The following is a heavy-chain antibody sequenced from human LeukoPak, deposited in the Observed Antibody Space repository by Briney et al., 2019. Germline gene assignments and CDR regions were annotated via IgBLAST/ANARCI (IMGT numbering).Heavy chain of an antibody. V-gene: IGHV4-39*01. Sequence: SETLSLTCTVSGGSISSSTHYWGWIRQPPGKGLEWSGSIYYSESTYYNPSLKSRVTISVDTSKNQFSLKLSSVTAADTAVYYCARLLPLASAYYFDYWGQGTLVTVSS. CDR2: IYYSEST. J-gene: IGHJ4*02. CDR3: ARLLPLASAYYFDY. CDR1: GGSISSSTHY.